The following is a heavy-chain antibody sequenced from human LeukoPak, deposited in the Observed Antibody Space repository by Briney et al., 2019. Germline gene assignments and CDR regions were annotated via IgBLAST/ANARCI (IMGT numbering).Heavy chain of an antibody. Sequence: GGSLRLSCAASGFTFSSYDMHWVRQATGKGLEWVSTIGTAGDTYYPGSVKGRFTIPRENAKNSLYLQMNSLRAGDTAVYYCARGAEGRSSTYGMDVWGQRTTVTVSS. CDR1: GFTFSSYD. D-gene: IGHD2-15*01. CDR3: ARGAEGRSSTYGMDV. CDR2: IGTAGDT. J-gene: IGHJ6*02. V-gene: IGHV3-13*01.